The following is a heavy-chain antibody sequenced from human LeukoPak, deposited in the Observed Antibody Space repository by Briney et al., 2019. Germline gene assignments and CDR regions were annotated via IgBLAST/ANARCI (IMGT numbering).Heavy chain of an antibody. CDR1: EYTFTDYF. D-gene: IGHD1-26*01. J-gene: IGHJ4*02. V-gene: IGHV1-2*02. CDR3: AKIGVSGSYWDFDS. CDR2: IDPRDGGT. Sequence: GASVKVSCKPSEYTFTDYFTHWVRQAPGQGLEWMGWIDPRDGGTKCAQKFQGRVTMTRDTSISTAYMELSSLRSDDTAIYYCAKIGVSGSYWDFDSWGQGTLVTVSS.